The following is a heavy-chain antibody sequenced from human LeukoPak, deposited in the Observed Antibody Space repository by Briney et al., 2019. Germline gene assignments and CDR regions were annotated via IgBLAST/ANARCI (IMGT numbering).Heavy chain of an antibody. CDR1: GYTFTSYG. CDR3: ARDTWRYSSSWYYYYMDV. V-gene: IGHV1-18*01. D-gene: IGHD6-13*01. CDR2: ISAYNGNT. J-gene: IGHJ6*03. Sequence: GASVKVSCKASGYTFTSYGISWVRQAPGQGLEWMGWISAYNGNTNYAQKLQGRVTMTTDTSTSTAYMELRSLRSDDTAVYYCARDTWRYSSSWYYYYMDVWGKGTTVTVSS.